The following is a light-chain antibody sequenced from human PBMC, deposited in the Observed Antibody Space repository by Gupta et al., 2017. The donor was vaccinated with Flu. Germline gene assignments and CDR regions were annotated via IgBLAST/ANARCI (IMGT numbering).Light chain of an antibody. CDR2: DVS. J-gene: IGLJ1*01. V-gene: IGLV2-8*01. CDR1: SSDIGAYNY. CDR3: SSYGGSNILYA. Sequence: SSDIGAYNYVSWYQQHPGKAPKLMIYDVSKRPSGVPDRFSGSKSGNTASLTVSGLQAEDEADYYCSSYGGSNILYAFGTGTKVTVL.